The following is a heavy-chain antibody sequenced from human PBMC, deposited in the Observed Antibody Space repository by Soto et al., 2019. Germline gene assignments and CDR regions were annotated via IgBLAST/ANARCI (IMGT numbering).Heavy chain of an antibody. CDR3: ARIRPVGGNSISNWFDP. V-gene: IGHV1-2*02. CDR2: INPNSGGT. D-gene: IGHD2-21*02. J-gene: IGHJ5*02. Sequence: ASVKVSCKASGYTFTGYYMHWVRQAPGQGLEWMGWINPNSGGTNYAQKFQGRVTMTRDTSISTAYMELSRLRSDDTAVYYCARIRPVGGNSISNWFDPWGQGTLVTVS. CDR1: GYTFTGYY.